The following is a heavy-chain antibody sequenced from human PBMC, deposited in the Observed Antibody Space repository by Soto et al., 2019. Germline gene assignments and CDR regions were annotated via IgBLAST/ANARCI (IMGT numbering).Heavy chain of an antibody. J-gene: IGHJ3*02. CDR1: GFTFSSYA. Sequence: GGSLRLSCAASGFTFSSYAMSWVRQAPGKGLEWVSAISGSGGSTYYADSVKGRFTISRDNSKNTPYLQMNSLRAEDTAVYYCAKGGASIAAHPEVPSQSFDIWGQGTMVTVSS. CDR2: ISGSGGST. V-gene: IGHV3-23*01. D-gene: IGHD6-6*01. CDR3: AKGGASIAAHPEVPSQSFDI.